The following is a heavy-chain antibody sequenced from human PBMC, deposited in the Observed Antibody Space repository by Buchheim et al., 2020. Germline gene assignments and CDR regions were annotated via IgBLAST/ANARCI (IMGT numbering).Heavy chain of an antibody. CDR2: ISSSSSTI. V-gene: IGHV3-48*02. D-gene: IGHD2-2*01. Sequence: EVQLVESGGGLVQPGGSLRLSCAASGFTFSSYSMNWVRQAPGKGLEWVSYISSSSSTIYYADSVKGRFTISRDNAKNSLYLQMNSLRDEDTAVYYCARGFCSSTSCYHGRYFDYWGQGTL. CDR1: GFTFSSYS. CDR3: ARGFCSSTSCYHGRYFDY. J-gene: IGHJ4*02.